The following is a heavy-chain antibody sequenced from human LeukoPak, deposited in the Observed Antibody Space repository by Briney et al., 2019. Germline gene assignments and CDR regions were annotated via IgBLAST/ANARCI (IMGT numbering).Heavy chain of an antibody. J-gene: IGHJ3*02. Sequence: GGSLRLSCAASGFTFSSYGMHWVRQAPGKGLEWVAFIRYDGSNKCYADSVKGRFTIPRDNSKNTLYLQMNSLRAGDTAGYYCARVLTVRSGGYDAFDIWGQGTMVTVSS. CDR2: IRYDGSNK. D-gene: IGHD6-25*01. CDR1: GFTFSSYG. V-gene: IGHV3-30*02. CDR3: ARVLTVRSGGYDAFDI.